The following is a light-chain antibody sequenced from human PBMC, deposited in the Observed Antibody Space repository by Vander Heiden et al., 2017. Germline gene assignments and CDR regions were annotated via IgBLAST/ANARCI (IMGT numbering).Light chain of an antibody. CDR1: QSVSSY. V-gene: IGKV3-11*01. J-gene: IGKJ2*01. Sequence: DIVLTQSPATLSLSPGESATLSCRASQSVSSYLAWYQQKPGQAPRLLIYDASNRATGIPARFSGSGSGTDFTLTISSLEPEDFAVYYCQQRSNWPPGYTFGQGTKLEIK. CDR3: QQRSNWPPGYT. CDR2: DAS.